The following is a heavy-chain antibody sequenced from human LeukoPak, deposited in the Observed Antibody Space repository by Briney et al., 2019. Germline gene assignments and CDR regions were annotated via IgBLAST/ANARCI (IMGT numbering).Heavy chain of an antibody. CDR1: GGSISGYY. D-gene: IGHD2-2*01. J-gene: IGHJ4*02. Sequence: SETLSLTCTVSGGSISGYYWNWIRQPAGKGLEWIGRMHTSGSTNYNPSLKSRVTISVDTSKNQFSLKLSSLTAADTAVYYCARHRREYCSSTSCSHSFDYWGQGTLVTVSS. V-gene: IGHV4-4*07. CDR3: ARHRREYCSSTSCSHSFDY. CDR2: MHTSGST.